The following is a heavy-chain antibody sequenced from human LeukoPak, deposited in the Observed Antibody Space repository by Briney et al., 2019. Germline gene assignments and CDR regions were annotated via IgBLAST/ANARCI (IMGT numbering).Heavy chain of an antibody. J-gene: IGHJ4*02. CDR3: ARVLWFGELAG. Sequence: ASVKVSCKASGYTFTSYDIYWVRQATGQGLEWMGWMNPNSGNTGYAQKFQGRVTITRNTSISTAYMELSSLRSEDTAVYYCARVLWFGELAGWGQGTLVTVSS. CDR2: MNPNSGNT. V-gene: IGHV1-8*03. D-gene: IGHD3-10*01. CDR1: GYTFTSYD.